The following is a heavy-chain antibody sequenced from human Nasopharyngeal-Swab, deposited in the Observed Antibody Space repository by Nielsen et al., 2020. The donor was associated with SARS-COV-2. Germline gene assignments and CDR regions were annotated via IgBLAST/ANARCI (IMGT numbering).Heavy chain of an antibody. J-gene: IGHJ6*02. CDR1: GFTFSDYY. Sequence: GGSLRLSCAPSGFTFSDYYMSWIRPAPGKGLEWVSYISSSGSTIYYADSVKGRFTISRDNAKNSLYLQMNSLRAEDTAVYYCSRGLLWFGELLGYYYYYGMDVWGQGTTVTVSS. D-gene: IGHD3-10*01. V-gene: IGHV3-11*04. CDR2: ISSSGSTI. CDR3: SRGLLWFGELLGYYYYYGMDV.